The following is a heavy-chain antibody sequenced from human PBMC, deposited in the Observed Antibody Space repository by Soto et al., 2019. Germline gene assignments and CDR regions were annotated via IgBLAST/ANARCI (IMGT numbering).Heavy chain of an antibody. Sequence: ASVKVSCKASGYTVSRYYMSWVRQAPGQGLEWMGTINPSGGSTIYAQKFQGRVTMTGDTSTSTVHMELSSLRSEDTDVYFCARGSPSSTRLGWSDPWGQGTLVTVSS. CDR2: INPSGGST. CDR1: GYTVSRYY. J-gene: IGHJ5*02. V-gene: IGHV1-46*01. CDR3: ARGSPSSTRLGWSDP. D-gene: IGHD2-2*01.